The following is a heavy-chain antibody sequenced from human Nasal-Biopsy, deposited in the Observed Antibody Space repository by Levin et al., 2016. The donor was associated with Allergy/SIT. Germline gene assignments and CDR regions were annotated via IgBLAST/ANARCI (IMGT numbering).Heavy chain of an antibody. CDR1: GYYFSGHD. CDR2: MAPKSGNT. V-gene: IGHV1-8*01. Sequence: ASVKVSCKASGYYFSGHDINWVRQAPGQGLEWMGWMAPKSGNTGYAERFKDRVIMTRDTATNTAYLELSSLTFDDTAVYFCARGAISYCSGSECYSFYYPDFWGQGTLVTVSS. J-gene: IGHJ4*02. CDR3: ARGAISYCSGSECYSFYYPDF. D-gene: IGHD2-15*01.